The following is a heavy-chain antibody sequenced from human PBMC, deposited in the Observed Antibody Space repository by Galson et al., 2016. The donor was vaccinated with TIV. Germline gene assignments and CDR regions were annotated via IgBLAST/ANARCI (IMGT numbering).Heavy chain of an antibody. CDR2: IDPSGGGT. CDR1: GYTFINYY. Sequence: SVKVSCKASGYTFINYYMHWVRQAPGQGLEWVGVIDPSGGGTTYAQKFQGRVTMTRDTSTNTVYMELSSLTSDDTAVFYCAVWANTYHFALWGQGTLITVSS. D-gene: IGHD2/OR15-2a*01. V-gene: IGHV1-46*01. J-gene: IGHJ4*02. CDR3: AVWANTYHFAL.